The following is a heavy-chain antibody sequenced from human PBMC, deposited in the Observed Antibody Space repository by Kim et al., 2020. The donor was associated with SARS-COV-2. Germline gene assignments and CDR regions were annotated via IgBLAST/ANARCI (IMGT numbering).Heavy chain of an antibody. J-gene: IGHJ1*01. Sequence: SVKVSCKASGGTFSSYAISWVRQAPGQGLEWMGGIIPIFGTANYAQKFQGRVTITADESTSTAYMELSSLRSEDTAVYYCARDPMLARRDGYNGGYEYFQHWGQGTLVTVSS. CDR3: ARDPMLARRDGYNGGYEYFQH. CDR1: GGTFSSYA. D-gene: IGHD5-12*01. V-gene: IGHV1-69*13. CDR2: IIPIFGTA.